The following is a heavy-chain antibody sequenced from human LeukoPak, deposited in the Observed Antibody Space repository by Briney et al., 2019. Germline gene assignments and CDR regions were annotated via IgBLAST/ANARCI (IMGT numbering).Heavy chain of an antibody. D-gene: IGHD6-19*01. V-gene: IGHV4-39*01. CDR3: AGCVAVAGTRLNWFDP. J-gene: IGHJ5*02. CDR1: GGSISSSSYY. Sequence: SETLSLTCTVSGGSISSSSYYWGWIRQPPGKGLEWIGSIYYSGSTYYNPSLKSRVTISVDTSKNQFSLKPSSVTAADTAVYYCAGCVAVAGTRLNWFDPWGQGTLVTVSS. CDR2: IYYSGST.